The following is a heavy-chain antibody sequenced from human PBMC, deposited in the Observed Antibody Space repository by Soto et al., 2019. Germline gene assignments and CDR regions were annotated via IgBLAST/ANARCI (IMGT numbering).Heavy chain of an antibody. D-gene: IGHD6-13*01. Sequence: QVQLQQWGAGLLKPSETLFLTCAVYDGAFSGYYWNWIRQSPAKGLEWIGENNRSGTTNYNPSLESRVTISVDTPQNEFPLKGTSVAAADTAVYYCARRQRSWQQQYPTRMNWVDPCGQGNPVTISS. CDR1: DGAFSGYY. V-gene: IGHV4-34*01. CDR3: ARRQRSWQQQYPTRMNWVDP. CDR2: NNRSGTT. J-gene: IGHJ5*02.